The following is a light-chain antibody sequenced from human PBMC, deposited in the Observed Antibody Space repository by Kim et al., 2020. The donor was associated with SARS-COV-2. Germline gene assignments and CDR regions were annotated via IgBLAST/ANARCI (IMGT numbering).Light chain of an antibody. CDR1: SSDVGGYNY. Sequence: GQSITISCTGTSSDVGGYNYVSWYQQHPGKAPKLMISDVNTRPSGVSNRFSGSKSGNTASLTISGLQAEDEADYYCTSYTSKTTWVFGGGTKLTVL. CDR3: TSYTSKTTWV. CDR2: DVN. J-gene: IGLJ3*02. V-gene: IGLV2-14*03.